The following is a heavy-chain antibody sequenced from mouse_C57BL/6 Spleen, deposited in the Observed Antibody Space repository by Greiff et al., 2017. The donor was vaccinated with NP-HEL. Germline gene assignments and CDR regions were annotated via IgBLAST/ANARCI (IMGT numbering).Heavy chain of an antibody. V-gene: IGHV1-15*01. CDR3: TRSYYYYGSSPNYFDY. D-gene: IGHD1-1*01. J-gene: IGHJ2*01. Sequence: VQLQQSGAELVRPGASVTLSCKASGYTFTDYEMHWVKQTPVHGLEWIGAIDPETGGTAYNQKFKGKAILTADKSSSTAYMELRSLTSEDSAVYYCTRSYYYYGSSPNYFDYWGQGTTLTVSS. CDR2: IDPETGGT. CDR1: GYTFTDYE.